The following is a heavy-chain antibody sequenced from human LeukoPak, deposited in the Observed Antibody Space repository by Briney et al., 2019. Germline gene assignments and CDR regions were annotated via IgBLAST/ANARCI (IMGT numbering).Heavy chain of an antibody. CDR2: IYHSGST. CDR3: AREKRYSGYGNWFDP. Sequence: SETLSLTCAVSGYSISSGYYWGWIRQPPGKGLEWIGSIYHSGSTYYNPSLKSRVTISVDTSKNQFSLKLSSVTAADTAVYYCAREKRYSGYGNWFDPWGQGTLVTASS. V-gene: IGHV4-38-2*02. D-gene: IGHD5-12*01. CDR1: GYSISSGYY. J-gene: IGHJ5*02.